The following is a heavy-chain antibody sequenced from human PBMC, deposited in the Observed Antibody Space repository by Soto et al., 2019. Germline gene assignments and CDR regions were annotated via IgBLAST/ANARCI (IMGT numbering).Heavy chain of an antibody. D-gene: IGHD3-10*01. V-gene: IGHV3-23*01. CDR3: EKDAQPSTRVWGVIIESQGNRFAA. CDR2: ISVSGGST. J-gene: IGHJ5*02. CDR1: VFTFSSYA. Sequence: GGSLRLSCAASVFTFSSYAMSLVSQGPGKGLECVSAISVSGGSTYYADSVKGRFTISRYNSKNTLYLQMNSLRAWDTAVYYCEKDAQPSTRVWGVIIESQGNRFAAWAQGTIVTVSS.